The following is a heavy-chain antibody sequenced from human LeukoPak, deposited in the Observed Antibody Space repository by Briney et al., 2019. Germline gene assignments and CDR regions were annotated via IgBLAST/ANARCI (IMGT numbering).Heavy chain of an antibody. D-gene: IGHD3-22*01. CDR2: ISAYNGNT. CDR3: ARDSSGNYVLSFSPF. J-gene: IGHJ4*02. CDR1: GYTFTSYG. Sequence: GASVKVSCKASGYTFTSYGISWVRQAPGQGLEWMGWISAYNGNTNYAQKLQGRVTMTTDTSTSTAYMELRSLRSDDTAVYYCARDSSGNYVLSFSPFWGQGTLVTVSS. V-gene: IGHV1-18*01.